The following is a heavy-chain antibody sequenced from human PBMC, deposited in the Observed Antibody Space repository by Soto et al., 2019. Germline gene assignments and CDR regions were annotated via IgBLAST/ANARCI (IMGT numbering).Heavy chain of an antibody. CDR1: GYSFTSYW. CDR2: IYPGDSDT. D-gene: IGHD6-6*01. J-gene: IGHJ6*02. CDR3: ARLSRASREGPSYYGMEV. Sequence: PGESLKISCKGSGYSFTSYWIGWVRQMPGKGLEWMGIIYPGDSDTRYSPSFQGQVTISADKSISTAYLQWSSLKASDTAMYYCARLSRASREGPSYYGMEVWGQGTTVSVSS. V-gene: IGHV5-51*01.